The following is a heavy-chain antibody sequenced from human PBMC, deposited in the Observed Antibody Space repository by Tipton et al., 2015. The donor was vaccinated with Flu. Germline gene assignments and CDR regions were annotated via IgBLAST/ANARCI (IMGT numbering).Heavy chain of an antibody. CDR2: IYSGGST. CDR3: AKASRDYSTSDY. V-gene: IGHV3-53*01. Sequence: SLRLSCAASGFTVSSNYMSWVRQAPGKGLEWVSVIYSGGSTYYADSVKGRFTISRDNSKNTLYLQMNSLRAEDTAVYYCAKASRDYSTSDYWGQGTLVTVSS. D-gene: IGHD3-10*01. J-gene: IGHJ4*02. CDR1: GFTVSSNY.